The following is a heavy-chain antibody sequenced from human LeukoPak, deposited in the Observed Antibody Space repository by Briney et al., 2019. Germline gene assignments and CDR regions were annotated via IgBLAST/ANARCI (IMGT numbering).Heavy chain of an antibody. J-gene: IGHJ5*02. Sequence: GASVKVSCKASGYTFTSYGINWVRQAPGQGLEWMGGIIPIFGTANYAQKFQGRVTITTDKSTSTAYMELSSLRSEDTAVYYCARGSIVLNGFDPWGQGTLVTVSS. V-gene: IGHV1-69*05. D-gene: IGHD2-8*01. CDR3: ARGSIVLNGFDP. CDR2: IIPIFGTA. CDR1: GYTFTSYG.